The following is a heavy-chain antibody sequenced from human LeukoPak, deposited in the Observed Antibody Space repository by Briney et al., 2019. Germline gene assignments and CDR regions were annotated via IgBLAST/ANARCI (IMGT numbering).Heavy chain of an antibody. D-gene: IGHD2-15*01. CDR1: GYTFTSYG. CDR3: ARDRYCSGGSCYYGYYYGMDV. Sequence: PVASVKVSCKASGYTFTSYGISWVRQAPGQGLERMGWISAYNGNTNYAQKLQGRVTMTTDTSTSTAYMELRSLRSDDTAVYYCARDRYCSGGSCYYGYYYGMDVWGQGTTVTVSS. CDR2: ISAYNGNT. J-gene: IGHJ6*02. V-gene: IGHV1-18*01.